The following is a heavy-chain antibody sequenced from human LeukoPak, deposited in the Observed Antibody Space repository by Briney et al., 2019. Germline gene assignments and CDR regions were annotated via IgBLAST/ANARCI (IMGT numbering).Heavy chain of an antibody. J-gene: IGHJ3*02. CDR1: GYTFTSYD. D-gene: IGHD6-13*01. V-gene: IGHV1-8*01. Sequence: ASVKVSCKASGYTFTSYDINWVRQATGQGLEWMGWVNPNSGNTGYAQKFQGRVTMTRNTSISAAYMELSSLRSEDTAVYYCARVHSSSWLDAFDIWGQGTMVTVSS. CDR3: ARVHSSSWLDAFDI. CDR2: VNPNSGNT.